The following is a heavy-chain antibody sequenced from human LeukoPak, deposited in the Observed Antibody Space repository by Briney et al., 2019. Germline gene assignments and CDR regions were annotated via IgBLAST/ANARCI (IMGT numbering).Heavy chain of an antibody. CDR3: ARGNYDSFDAFDI. V-gene: IGHV3-21*01. J-gene: IGHJ3*02. CDR1: GFTFSSYS. Sequence: SGGSLRLSCAASGFTFSSYSMNWVRQAPGKGLEWVSSISSSSSYIYYADSVKGRFTISRDNAKNSLYLQMNSLRAEDTAVYYCARGNYDSFDAFDIWGQGTMVTVSS. CDR2: ISSSSSYI. D-gene: IGHD3-22*01.